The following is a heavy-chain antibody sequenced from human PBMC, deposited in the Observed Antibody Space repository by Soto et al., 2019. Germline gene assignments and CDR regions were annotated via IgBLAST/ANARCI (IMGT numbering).Heavy chain of an antibody. D-gene: IGHD3-22*01. CDR3: ARLVFTMIVVVTHSAD. V-gene: IGHV4-39*01. Sequence: SETLSLTCTVSGGSISSSSYYWGWIRQPPGKGLEWIGSIYYSGSTYYNPSLKSRVTISVDTSKNQFSLKLSSVTAADTAVYYCARLVFTMIVVVTHSADWGQGTLVTVSS. J-gene: IGHJ4*02. CDR1: GGSISSSSYY. CDR2: IYYSGST.